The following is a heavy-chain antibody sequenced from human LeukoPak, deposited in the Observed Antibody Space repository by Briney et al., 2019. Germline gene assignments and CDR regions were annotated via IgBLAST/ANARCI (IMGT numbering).Heavy chain of an antibody. Sequence: GGSLRLSCAASGFTFSSYWMHWVRQAPGKGLVWVSRINSDGSSTNYADSVKGRLTISRDNAKNTLYLQRNSLRAEDTAVYYCARAPYYGSGSYRHGMDVWGQGTTVTVSS. D-gene: IGHD3-10*01. V-gene: IGHV3-74*01. J-gene: IGHJ6*02. CDR2: INSDGSST. CDR3: ARAPYYGSGSYRHGMDV. CDR1: GFTFSSYW.